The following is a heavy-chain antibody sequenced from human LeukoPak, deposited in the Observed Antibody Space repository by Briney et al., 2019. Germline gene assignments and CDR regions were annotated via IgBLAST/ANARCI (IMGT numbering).Heavy chain of an antibody. J-gene: IGHJ6*02. CDR3: AKDTRPYLEWLLTSGMDV. Sequence: GGSLRLSCAASGFTFSTYAKSWVRQAPGKGLEWVSAISDTSGSTYYADSVKGRFTISRDKSKNTLYLQMNSLRAEDTAVYYCAKDTRPYLEWLLTSGMDVWGQGTTVTVSS. CDR2: ISDTSGST. V-gene: IGHV3-23*01. D-gene: IGHD3-3*01. CDR1: GFTFSTYA.